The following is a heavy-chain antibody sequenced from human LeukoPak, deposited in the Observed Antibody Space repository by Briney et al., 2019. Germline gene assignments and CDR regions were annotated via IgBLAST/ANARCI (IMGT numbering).Heavy chain of an antibody. D-gene: IGHD6-19*01. CDR3: AKAGDSSGWYGGRSYFDY. J-gene: IGHJ4*02. CDR2: MSGSDTGS. CDR1: GFTLSSYS. V-gene: IGHV3-23*01. Sequence: PGGSLRLSCVASGFTLSSYSMSWVRQAPGKGLEWVSAMSGSDTGSWYADSVKGRFTISRDTSKTTLYLQMNSLRAEDTAIYYCAKAGDSSGWYGGRSYFDYWGQGTLVTVSS.